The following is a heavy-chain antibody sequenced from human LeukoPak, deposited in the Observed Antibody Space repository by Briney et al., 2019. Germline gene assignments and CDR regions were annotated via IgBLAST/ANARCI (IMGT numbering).Heavy chain of an antibody. CDR3: AREAIVGFFDY. CDR1: GYTFTGYY. Sequence: RWASVKVSCKASGYTFTGYYMHWVRQAPGQGLEWMGWINPNSGGTNYAQKFQGRVTMTRDTSISTACMELSRLRSDDTAVYYCAREAIVGFFDYWGQGTLVTVSS. D-gene: IGHD5-18*01. CDR2: INPNSGGT. V-gene: IGHV1-2*02. J-gene: IGHJ4*02.